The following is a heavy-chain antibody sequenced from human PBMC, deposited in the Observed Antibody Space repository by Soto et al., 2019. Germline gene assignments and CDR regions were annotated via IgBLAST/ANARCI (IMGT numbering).Heavy chain of an antibody. CDR1: GYTFTGYY. Sequence: ASVKVSCKASGYTFTGYYMHWVRQAPGQGLEWMGWINPNSGGTNYAQKFQGWVTMTRDTSISTAYMELRRLRSDDTAVYYCARGEKVDTAMVHPFDYWGQGTLVTVSS. J-gene: IGHJ4*02. V-gene: IGHV1-2*04. CDR2: INPNSGGT. D-gene: IGHD5-18*01. CDR3: ARGEKVDTAMVHPFDY.